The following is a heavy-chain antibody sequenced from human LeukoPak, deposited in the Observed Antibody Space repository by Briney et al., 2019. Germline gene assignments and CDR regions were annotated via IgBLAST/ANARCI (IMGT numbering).Heavy chain of an antibody. V-gene: IGHV3-43*02. J-gene: IGHJ6*03. CDR3: AKDIERYYDSRGYYSSYMDV. CDR1: GFTFDDYA. D-gene: IGHD3-22*01. Sequence: PGGSLRLSCAAPGFTFDDYAMHWVRQAPGKGLEWVSLISGDGGNTYYADSVKGRFTISRDNSKNSLYLQMNSLRTEDTALYYCAKDIERYYDSRGYYSSYMDVWGKGTTVTVSS. CDR2: ISGDGGNT.